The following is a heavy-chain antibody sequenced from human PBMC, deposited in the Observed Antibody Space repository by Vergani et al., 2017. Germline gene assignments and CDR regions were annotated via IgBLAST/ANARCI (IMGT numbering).Heavy chain of an antibody. CDR3: ARSHTVTTSAFDI. J-gene: IGHJ3*02. CDR1: GGSISRGDYY. Sequence: QVQLQESGPGLVKPSQTLSLTCTVSGGSISRGDYYWSWIRQPPGKGLEWIGEINHSGSTSYNPSLKSRVTISLDTSKNQFSLKLSSVTAADTAVYYCARSHTVTTSAFDIWGQGTMVTVSS. V-gene: IGHV4-30-4*08. D-gene: IGHD4-11*01. CDR2: INHSGST.